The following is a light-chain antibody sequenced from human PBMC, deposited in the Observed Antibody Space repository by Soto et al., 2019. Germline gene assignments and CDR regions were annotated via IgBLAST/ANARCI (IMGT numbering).Light chain of an antibody. Sequence: EIVLTQSPGTLSLSPGESATLSCRASQNVGSRYLAWYQQNPGQAPRLLIYGTSNRATGIPDRFSSSGSGTDFSLTISSLEPGDLAVYYCQQYGSSPRTFGQGTKVEIK. CDR3: QQYGSSPRT. CDR1: QNVGSRY. V-gene: IGKV3-20*01. CDR2: GTS. J-gene: IGKJ1*01.